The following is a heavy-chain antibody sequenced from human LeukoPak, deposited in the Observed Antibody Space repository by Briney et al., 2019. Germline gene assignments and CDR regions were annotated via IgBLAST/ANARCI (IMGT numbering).Heavy chain of an antibody. Sequence: GGSLRLSCAASGFTFSSYWMTWVRQAPGKGLEWVANIKQDGSEKYYVDSVKGRFTISRDNAKNSLYLQMNSLRAEDTAVYYCARGPGTRIVVSNEYFHHWGQGTLVTVSS. V-gene: IGHV3-7*03. CDR3: ARGPGTRIVVSNEYFHH. J-gene: IGHJ1*01. CDR2: IKQDGSEK. D-gene: IGHD3-22*01. CDR1: GFTFSSYW.